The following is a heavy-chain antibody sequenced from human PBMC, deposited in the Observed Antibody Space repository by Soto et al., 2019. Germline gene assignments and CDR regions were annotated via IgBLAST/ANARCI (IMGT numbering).Heavy chain of an antibody. D-gene: IGHD3-16*01. Sequence: SETLSLTCSVSGASINNYYGTWVRQPPGRGVEWIASMFSSGRSSYNSSLKSRVTMSVDTSMNQFSLKMRSVTAADTAVYYCVRSGHTFGGVIWGQGIPVTVSS. CDR2: MFSSGRS. V-gene: IGHV4-59*12. CDR3: VRSGHTFGGVI. J-gene: IGHJ4*02. CDR1: GASINNYY.